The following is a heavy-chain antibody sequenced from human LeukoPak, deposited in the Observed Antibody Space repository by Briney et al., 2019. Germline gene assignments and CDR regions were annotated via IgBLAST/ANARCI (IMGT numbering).Heavy chain of an antibody. CDR3: ARETGSTSPYGMDV. CDR1: GGSISSYY. V-gene: IGHV4-59*01. Sequence: PSETLSLTCTVSGGSISSYYWSWIRQPPGKGLEWIGYIYYSGSTNYNPSLKSRVTISVDTSKNQFSLKLSSVTAADTAVYYCARETGSTSPYGMDVWGQGTTVTVSS. J-gene: IGHJ6*02. CDR2: IYYSGST. D-gene: IGHD2-2*01.